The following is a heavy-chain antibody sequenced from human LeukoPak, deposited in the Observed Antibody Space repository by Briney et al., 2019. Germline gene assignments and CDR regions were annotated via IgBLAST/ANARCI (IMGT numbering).Heavy chain of an antibody. CDR3: AKAIYYYGSGSYFDY. CDR2: ISSSGSTI. D-gene: IGHD3-10*01. J-gene: IGHJ4*02. V-gene: IGHV3-48*03. Sequence: PGGSLRLSCAASGFTFSSYEMNWVRQAPGKGLEWVSYISSSGSTIYYADSVKGRFTISRDNSKNTLYLQMNSLRAEDTAVYYCAKAIYYYGSGSYFDYWGQGTLVTVSS. CDR1: GFTFSSYE.